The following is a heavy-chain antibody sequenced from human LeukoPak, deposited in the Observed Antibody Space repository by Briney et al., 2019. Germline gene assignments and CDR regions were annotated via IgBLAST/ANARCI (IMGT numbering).Heavy chain of an antibody. Sequence: ASVKVSCKASGYTFTAYYIHWVRQAPGQGLEWMGWINPNSGGTNYAQKSQGRVTMTRDTSINTAYLELSRLRSDDTAVYYCARGERDGDLDPWGQGTLVTVSS. J-gene: IGHJ5*02. CDR3: ARGERDGDLDP. V-gene: IGHV1-2*02. CDR1: GYTFTAYY. CDR2: INPNSGGT. D-gene: IGHD4-17*01.